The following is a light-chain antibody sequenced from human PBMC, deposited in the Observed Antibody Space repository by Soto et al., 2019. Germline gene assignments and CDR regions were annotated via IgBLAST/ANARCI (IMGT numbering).Light chain of an antibody. CDR3: QQYNNWPIT. CDR2: GAS. V-gene: IGKV3-20*01. J-gene: IGKJ1*01. Sequence: EIVLTQSPGTLSLSPGERATLSCRASQSVSSNYLAWYQQSPGQAPRLLIYGASSRATGIPDRFSGSGSGTDFTLTISSLQSEDFAVYYCQQYNNWPITFGQGTKVDIK. CDR1: QSVSSNY.